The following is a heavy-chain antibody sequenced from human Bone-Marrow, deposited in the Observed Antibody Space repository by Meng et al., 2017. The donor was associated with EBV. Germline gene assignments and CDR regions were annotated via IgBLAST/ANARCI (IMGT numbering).Heavy chain of an antibody. CDR1: GYTFHSYG. Sequence: VVLVHSGAEVTRSGAPVNVSFKVSGYTFHSYGNGWVLQAPGQGPGGMGWSRAYNGNTHEAQKLQGRVTMTTDTSTSTGNIELRSLRTDDTAVYYCARDGKKDYGDYYRLGGWFDPWGQGTLVTVSS. D-gene: IGHD4-17*01. CDR3: ARDGKKDYGDYYRLGGWFDP. V-gene: IGHV1-18*01. CDR2: SRAYNGNT. J-gene: IGHJ5*02.